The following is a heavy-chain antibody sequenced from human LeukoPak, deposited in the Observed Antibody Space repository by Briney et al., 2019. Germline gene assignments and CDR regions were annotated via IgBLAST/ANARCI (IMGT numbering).Heavy chain of an antibody. CDR3: ARDPTELWFGELLNWFDP. Sequence: SVKVSCKASGGTFSSYAISWVRQAPGQGLEWMGRIIPILGIANYAQKFQGRVTITADKSTSTAYMELSSLRSEDTAVYYCARDPTELWFGELLNWFDPWGQGTLVTVPS. D-gene: IGHD3-10*01. CDR2: IIPILGIA. J-gene: IGHJ5*02. CDR1: GGTFSSYA. V-gene: IGHV1-69*04.